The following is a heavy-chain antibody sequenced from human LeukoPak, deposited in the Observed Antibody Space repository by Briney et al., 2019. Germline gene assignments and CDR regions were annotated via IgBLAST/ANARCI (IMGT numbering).Heavy chain of an antibody. CDR2: ISYDGSNK. Sequence: GGSLRLSCAASGFTFSSYGMHWVRQAPGKGLEWVAVISYDGSNKYYADSVKGRFTISRDNSKNTLYLQMNSLRAEDTAVYYCARYYCGTSTTCYMFDFWGQGTLVAVSS. J-gene: IGHJ4*02. D-gene: IGHD2-2*01. CDR1: GFTFSSYG. V-gene: IGHV3-30*03. CDR3: ARYYCGTSTTCYMFDF.